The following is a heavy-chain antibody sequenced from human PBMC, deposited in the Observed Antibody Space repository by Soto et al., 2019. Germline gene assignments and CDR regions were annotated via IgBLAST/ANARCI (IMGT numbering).Heavy chain of an antibody. CDR1: GFTFSSYS. J-gene: IGHJ4*02. V-gene: IGHV3-48*02. D-gene: IGHD3-22*01. CDR3: ARDYPGDSNRAGLDY. Sequence: EVQLVESGGGLVQPGGSLRLSCAASGFTFSSYSMNWVRQAPGKGLEWVSYISSSSSAIYYADSVKGRFTISRDNAKNSLYRQMNSLRDEDTAVYYCARDYPGDSNRAGLDYWGQGTLVTVSS. CDR2: ISSSSSAI.